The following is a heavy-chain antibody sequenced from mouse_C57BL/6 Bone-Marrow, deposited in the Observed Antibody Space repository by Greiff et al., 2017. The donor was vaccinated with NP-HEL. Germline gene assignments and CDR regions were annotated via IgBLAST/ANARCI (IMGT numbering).Heavy chain of an antibody. CDR3: ARREGIVSYFDY. CDR1: GYTFTGYW. D-gene: IGHD2-10*02. J-gene: IGHJ2*01. V-gene: IGHV1-9*01. CDR2: ILPGRGST. Sequence: QVQLQQSGAELMKPGASVKLSCKATGYTFTGYWIEWVKQRPGPGLEWIGEILPGRGSTNYTEKFKGKATFTADPSSHTAYMQLSSLTTEDSAIYYCARREGIVSYFDYWGQGTTLTVSS.